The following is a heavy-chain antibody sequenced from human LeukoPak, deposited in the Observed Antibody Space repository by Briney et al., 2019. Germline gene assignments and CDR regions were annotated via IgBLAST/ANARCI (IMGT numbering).Heavy chain of an antibody. V-gene: IGHV4-34*01. CDR2: INHVRST. CDR1: GGSFSGYY. J-gene: IGHJ4*02. CDR3: ARKLTGARDFAS. D-gene: IGHD7-27*01. Sequence: SETLSLTCAVYGGSFSGYYGTWIRQPPGKGLEWIGEINHVRSTKYNPSLESRVTISVDTSKNQVSLKFRSVTAADTAVYYCARKLTGARDFASWGQGTLVTVSS.